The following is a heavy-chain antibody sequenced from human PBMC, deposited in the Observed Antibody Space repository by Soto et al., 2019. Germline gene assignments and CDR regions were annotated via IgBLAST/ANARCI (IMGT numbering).Heavy chain of an antibody. D-gene: IGHD6-13*01. CDR3: ARRSPAAGTNWFDP. V-gene: IGHV4-39*01. J-gene: IGHJ5*02. CDR1: GGSISSSYY. CDR2: IYYSGST. Sequence: QLQLQESGPGLVKPSETLSLTCTVSGGSISSSYYWGWIRQPPGKGLEWIGSIYYSGSTNYNPSLKSRVIISVDTSKNQFSLKLISVTAADTAVYYCARRSPAAGTNWFDPWGQGTLVTVSS.